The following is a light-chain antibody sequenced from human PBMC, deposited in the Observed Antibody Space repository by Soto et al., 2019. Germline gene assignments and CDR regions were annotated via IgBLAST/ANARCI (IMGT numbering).Light chain of an antibody. J-gene: IGLJ3*02. CDR3: SSYTSSSTRV. V-gene: IGLV2-14*01. Sequence: QSALTQPASVSGSPGQSITISCTGTSSDVGGYNYVSWYQQHPGKAPKLMIYEVSNRPSGVSNRFSGSKSGNTASLTISGLHAKDEADYYCSSYTSSSTRVFGGGTKLTVL. CDR1: SSDVGGYNY. CDR2: EVS.